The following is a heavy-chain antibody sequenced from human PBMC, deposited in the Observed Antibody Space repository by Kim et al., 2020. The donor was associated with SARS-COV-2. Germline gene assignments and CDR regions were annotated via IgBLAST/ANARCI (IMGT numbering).Heavy chain of an antibody. CDR3: ARELVGATDFDY. CDR1: GFTFSSYG. V-gene: IGHV3-48*02. CDR2: ISSRSTTI. J-gene: IGHJ4*02. Sequence: GGSLRLSCAASGFTFSSYGINWVRQAPGKGLEWVSHISSRSTTIYYADSVKGRFTISRDNAKNSVYLQMNSLRDDDTAVYYCARELVGATDFDYWGQGTLVTVSS. D-gene: IGHD1-26*01.